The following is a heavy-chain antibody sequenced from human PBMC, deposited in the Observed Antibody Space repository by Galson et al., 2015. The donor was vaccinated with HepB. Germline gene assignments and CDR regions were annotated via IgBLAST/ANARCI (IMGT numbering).Heavy chain of an antibody. D-gene: IGHD7-27*01. Sequence: SVKVSCKASGYTFTSYDINWVRQAPGQGLEWMGWMSPNSGDTGYAQKFQGRVTMTRDTSINTAYMELNSLRSEDTAVYYCASNAPITGDFDYWGQGTLVTVSS. CDR2: MSPNSGDT. V-gene: IGHV1-8*01. J-gene: IGHJ4*02. CDR1: GYTFTSYD. CDR3: ASNAPITGDFDY.